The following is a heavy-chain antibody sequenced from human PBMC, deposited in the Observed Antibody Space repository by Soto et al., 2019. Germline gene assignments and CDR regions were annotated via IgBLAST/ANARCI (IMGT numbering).Heavy chain of an antibody. V-gene: IGHV4-61*01. J-gene: IGHJ5*02. Sequence: SETLSLTCTVSGGSVSSGTYYWSWIRQPPGKGLEWIGDTHYSGSANYNPSLKSRVTISVDTSKNQFSLKLSSVTAADTAVYYCAPSVGAAGMGRTIDPWGQGTLVTVSS. CDR2: THYSGSA. CDR3: APSVGAAGMGRTIDP. D-gene: IGHD6-13*01. CDR1: GGSVSSGTYY.